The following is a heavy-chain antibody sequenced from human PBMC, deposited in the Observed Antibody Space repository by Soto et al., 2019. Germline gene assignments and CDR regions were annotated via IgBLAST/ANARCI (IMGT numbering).Heavy chain of an antibody. Sequence: SGPTLVNPTQTLTLTCTFSGFSLSTSGMCVSWIRQPPGKALEWLARIDWDDDKYYSTSLKTRLTISKDTSKNQVVLTMTNMDPVDTATYYCARTKYYDILTGYYYYYGMDVWGQGTTVTVSS. D-gene: IGHD3-9*01. V-gene: IGHV2-70*11. CDR3: ARTKYYDILTGYYYYYGMDV. CDR2: IDWDDDK. CDR1: GFSLSTSGMC. J-gene: IGHJ6*02.